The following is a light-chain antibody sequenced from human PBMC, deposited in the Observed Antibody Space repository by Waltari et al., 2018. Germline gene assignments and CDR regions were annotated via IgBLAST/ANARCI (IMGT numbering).Light chain of an antibody. CDR3: ASWDNGVKVSYV. J-gene: IGLJ1*01. CDR1: TSNIASMT. Sequence: QSVLTPPPSASGSPAQSVTITCSGRTSNIASMTVNWYNQLPGLAPKLLIYSNNKLPSGVPELFSGSKSGTSASLAISVLQSADEADYYCASWDNGVKVSYVVGTVTKVTVL. CDR2: SNN. V-gene: IGLV1-44*01.